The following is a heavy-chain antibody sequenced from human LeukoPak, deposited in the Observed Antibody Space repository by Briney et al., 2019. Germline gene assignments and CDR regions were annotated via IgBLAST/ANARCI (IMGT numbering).Heavy chain of an antibody. Sequence: GGSLRLSCAASGFTFNTYSMNWVRRAPGKGLEWVSSISTSSIYIYYADSVKGRFTISRGNAKNSLYLQMNSLRAEDTAVYYCARGEWSSSPFDYWGQGSLVTVSS. J-gene: IGHJ4*02. V-gene: IGHV3-21*01. CDR3: ARGEWSSSPFDY. CDR1: GFTFNTYS. D-gene: IGHD6-6*01. CDR2: ISTSSIYI.